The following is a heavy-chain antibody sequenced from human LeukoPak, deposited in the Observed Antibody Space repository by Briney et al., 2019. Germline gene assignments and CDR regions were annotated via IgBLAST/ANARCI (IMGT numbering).Heavy chain of an antibody. CDR2: VHPGDSDT. V-gene: IGHV5-51*01. Sequence: GESLKISCKGSGYSFTDYWIAWVRQMPGKGLEWMGIVHPGDSDTRYSPSFQGQVTFSADKSINTAYLQWTSLKASDTAIYYCARQCCRGASPGFDPWGQGTLVTVSS. CDR1: GYSFTDYW. J-gene: IGHJ5*02. CDR3: ARQCCRGASPGFDP. D-gene: IGHD3-10*01.